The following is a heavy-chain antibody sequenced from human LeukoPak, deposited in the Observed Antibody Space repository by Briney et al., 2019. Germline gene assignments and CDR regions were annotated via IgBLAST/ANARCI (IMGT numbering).Heavy chain of an antibody. Sequence: KPSETLSLTCTVSGGSISSSSYYWDWIRQPPGKGLEWIGSIYYSGSTYYNPSLKSRVTISVDTSKNQFSLKLSSVTAADTAVYYCARQRWRQAVHDYWGQGTLVTVSS. CDR1: GGSISSSSYY. D-gene: IGHD5-24*01. J-gene: IGHJ4*02. V-gene: IGHV4-39*01. CDR2: IYYSGST. CDR3: ARQRWRQAVHDY.